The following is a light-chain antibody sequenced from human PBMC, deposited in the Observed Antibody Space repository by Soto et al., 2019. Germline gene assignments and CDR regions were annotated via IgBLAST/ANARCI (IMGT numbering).Light chain of an antibody. V-gene: IGKV1-5*01. CDR1: QRITNY. Sequence: DIQLTQSAATLSASVGDRVTITCRASQRITNYLAWYQQKPGKAPNLLIYDASTLESGVPSRFSGSGSGTDFTLTISSLQPDDFATYHCQQYDSLITFGQGTRLEIK. CDR2: DAS. J-gene: IGKJ5*01. CDR3: QQYDSLIT.